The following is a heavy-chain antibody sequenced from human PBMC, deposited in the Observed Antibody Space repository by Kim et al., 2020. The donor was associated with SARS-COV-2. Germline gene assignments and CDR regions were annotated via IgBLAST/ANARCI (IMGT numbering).Heavy chain of an antibody. D-gene: IGHD2-2*01. CDR3: ARDLVGGLDV. V-gene: IGHV3-64*01. Sequence: GGSLRLSCAASGVTFRSYAMHWVRQAPGKGLEYVLGISSNGDSTYYANSVKGRFTISRYNSKKTLHLQMGSLRVADCALFYCARDLVGGLDVWGQGNTVT. CDR2: ISSNGDST. J-gene: IGHJ6*02. CDR1: GVTFRSYA.